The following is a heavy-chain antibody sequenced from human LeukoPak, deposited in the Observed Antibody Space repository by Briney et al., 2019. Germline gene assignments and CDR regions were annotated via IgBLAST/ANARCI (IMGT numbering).Heavy chain of an antibody. CDR3: ARFPLSYSSNWHYYFDY. CDR1: GYTVTTYG. V-gene: IGHV1-18*01. CDR2: ISASNGNT. D-gene: IGHD6-13*01. Sequence: APLRVSCTPSGYTVTTYGVSSVREAPGQGVEWMGWISASNGNTNYAQNLQDRVTMTTATSTSTAYMELRSLRSDDTAVYYCARFPLSYSSNWHYYFDYWGQGTLLTVSS. J-gene: IGHJ4*02.